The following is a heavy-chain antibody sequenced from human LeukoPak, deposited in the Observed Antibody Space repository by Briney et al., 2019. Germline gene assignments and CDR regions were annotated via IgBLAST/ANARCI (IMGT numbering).Heavy chain of an antibody. J-gene: IGHJ6*03. V-gene: IGHV1-69*05. CDR2: IIPIFGTA. CDR1: GGTFSSYA. D-gene: IGHD6-19*01. CDR3: ARGVSSTYYYYMDV. Sequence: ASVKVSCKASGGTFSSYAISWVRQAPGQGLEWMGGIIPIFGTANYAQKFQGRVTITTDESTSTAYMELSSLRSEDTAVYYCARGVSSTYYYYMDVWGKGTTVTVSS.